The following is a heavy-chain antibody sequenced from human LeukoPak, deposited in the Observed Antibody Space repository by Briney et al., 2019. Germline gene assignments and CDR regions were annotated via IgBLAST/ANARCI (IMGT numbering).Heavy chain of an antibody. CDR2: ISGSGGST. J-gene: IGHJ3*02. CDR3: AKDHMIVLVIDAFDI. D-gene: IGHD3-22*01. V-gene: IGHV3-23*01. CDR1: GFTFSSYA. Sequence: GGSLRLSCAASGFTFSSYAMSWVRQAPGKGLEWVSAISGSGGSTYYADSVKGRFSISRDNSKSTLYLQMNSLRAEDTAVYYCAKDHMIVLVIDAFDIWGQGTMVTASS.